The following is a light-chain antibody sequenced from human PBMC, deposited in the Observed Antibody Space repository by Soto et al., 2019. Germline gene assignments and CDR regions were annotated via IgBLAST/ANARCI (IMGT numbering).Light chain of an antibody. Sequence: EIVMTQSPVTLSVSPGERAALSCRASQSVSSNFAWYQQRPGQAPRLLIYGAATRATGIPARFSGSGSATEFTLTISSLQSEDFAVYCCQQYNKLPYTFGQGTKLEIK. CDR2: GAA. CDR1: QSVSSN. V-gene: IGKV3-15*01. J-gene: IGKJ2*01. CDR3: QQYNKLPYT.